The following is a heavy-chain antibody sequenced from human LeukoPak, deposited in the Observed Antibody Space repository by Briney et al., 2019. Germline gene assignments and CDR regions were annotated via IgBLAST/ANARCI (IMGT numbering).Heavy chain of an antibody. CDR3: ARAGRTMVRGVIRHYHYYGMDV. D-gene: IGHD3-10*01. CDR1: GGSFSGYY. CDR2: INHSGST. J-gene: IGHJ6*02. V-gene: IGHV4-34*01. Sequence: SEPLSLTCAVYGGSFSGYYWSWIRQPPGKGLEWIGEINHSGSTNYNPSLKSRVTISVDTSKNQFSLKLSSVTAADTAVYYCARAGRTMVRGVIRHYHYYGMDVWGQGTTVTVSS.